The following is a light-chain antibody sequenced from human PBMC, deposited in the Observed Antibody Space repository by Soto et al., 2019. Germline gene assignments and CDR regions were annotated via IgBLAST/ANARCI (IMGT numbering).Light chain of an antibody. Sequence: EIVLTQSPGTLSLSPGERATLSCRASQSVSSSYLAWYQQKPGQAPRLLIYGASSRATGIPDRFSGSVSGTDFTLTISRLEPEDLAVYYCQQYGSSPLTFGQGTRLEIK. CDR1: QSVSSSY. CDR2: GAS. CDR3: QQYGSSPLT. J-gene: IGKJ5*01. V-gene: IGKV3-20*01.